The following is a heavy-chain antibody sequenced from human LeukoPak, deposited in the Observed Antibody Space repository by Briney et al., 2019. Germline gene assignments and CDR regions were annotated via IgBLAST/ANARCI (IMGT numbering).Heavy chain of an antibody. CDR1: GVSISSGDYY. V-gene: IGHV4-30-4*01. Sequence: SETLSLTCTVSGVSISSGDYYWSWIRQPPGKGLEWIGYIYYSGSTYYNPSLKSRVTISVDTSKNQFSLKLSSVTAADTAAYYCARVEGYVWGSYHLDYWGQGTLVTVSS. J-gene: IGHJ4*02. D-gene: IGHD3-16*02. CDR2: IYYSGST. CDR3: ARVEGYVWGSYHLDY.